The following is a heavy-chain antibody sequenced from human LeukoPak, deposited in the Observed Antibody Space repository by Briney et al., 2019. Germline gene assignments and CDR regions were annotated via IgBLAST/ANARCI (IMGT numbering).Heavy chain of an antibody. CDR3: ARVTAVAGTSVGVDA. D-gene: IGHD6-19*01. V-gene: IGHV3-30*04. CDR1: GFTFSSYA. CDR2: ISYDGSNK. Sequence: GGSLRLSCAASGFTFSSYAMHWVRQAPGKGLEWVAVISYDGSNKYYADSVKGRFTISRDNAKNTLYLQMNSLRAEDTAVYYCARVTAVAGTSVGVDAWGQGILVTVS. J-gene: IGHJ4*02.